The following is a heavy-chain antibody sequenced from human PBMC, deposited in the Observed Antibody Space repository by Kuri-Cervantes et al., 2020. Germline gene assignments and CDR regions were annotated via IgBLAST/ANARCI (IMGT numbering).Heavy chain of an antibody. CDR2: IHYSGST. D-gene: IGHD5-12*01. V-gene: IGHV4-59*01. Sequence: GSLRLSCTVSGGSISSYYWSWIRQPAGKGLEWIAYIHYSGSTNYNPSLKSRVTISVDTSKNRFSLRLASVTPADTALYYCVRTVGFRAPPWFDPWGQGTLVTVSS. J-gene: IGHJ5*02. CDR3: VRTVGFRAPPWFDP. CDR1: GGSISSYY.